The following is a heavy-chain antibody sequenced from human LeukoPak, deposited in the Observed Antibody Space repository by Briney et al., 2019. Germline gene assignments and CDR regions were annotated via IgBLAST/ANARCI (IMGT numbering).Heavy chain of an antibody. CDR1: GFTFSSYA. CDR2: ISGSGDNT. J-gene: IGHJ4*02. CDR3: AKDVGKWESLHFFDY. Sequence: AGGSLRLSCAASGFTFSSYAMSWVRQAPGKGLEWVSGISGSGDNTYYADSVKGRFTISRDNSKNTLYVQVNSLGTEDTAAYYCAKDVGKWESLHFFDYWGQGTLVTVSS. V-gene: IGHV3-23*01. D-gene: IGHD1-26*01.